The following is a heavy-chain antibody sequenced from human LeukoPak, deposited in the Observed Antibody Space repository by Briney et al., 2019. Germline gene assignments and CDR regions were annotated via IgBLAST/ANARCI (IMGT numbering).Heavy chain of an antibody. J-gene: IGHJ4*02. CDR3: ATGGPIMITFGGVTGPDFDY. V-gene: IGHV1-46*01. Sequence: GASVKLSCKASGYTFTSYYMHWVRQAPGQGLERMGLINPSGGSTSYAQKFQGRVTMTRDTSTSTVYMELSSLRSEDTAVYYCATGGPIMITFGGVTGPDFDYWGQGTLVTVSS. CDR1: GYTFTSYY. CDR2: INPSGGST. D-gene: IGHD3-16*01.